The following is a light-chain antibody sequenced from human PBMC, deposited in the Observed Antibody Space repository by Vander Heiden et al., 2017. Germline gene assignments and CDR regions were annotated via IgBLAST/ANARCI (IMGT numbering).Light chain of an antibody. CDR1: QSVSSY. CDR2: DAS. CDR3: QQRSNWPCT. J-gene: IGKJ2*01. V-gene: IGKV3-11*01. Sequence: ELVLTQSPVTLSLSPGERGTLSCRASQSVSSYLAWYQQKPGQAPRLLIYDASNRATGIPARFSGSGSGTDFTLTISSLEPEDFAVYYCQQRSNWPCTFGQGTKLEIK.